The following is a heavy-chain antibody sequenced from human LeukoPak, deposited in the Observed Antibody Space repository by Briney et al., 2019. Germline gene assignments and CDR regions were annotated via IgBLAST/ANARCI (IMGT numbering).Heavy chain of an antibody. CDR2: IYSGGST. CDR3: ATRVSTSRTFDY. V-gene: IGHV3-53*01. Sequence: GGSLRLSCAPSGFIVSNNYMTWVRQAPGKGLEWVSVIYSGGSTYYADSVKGRFTISRDNSKNTLYLQMNSLRAEDTAVYYCATRVSTSRTFDYWGQGTLVTVSS. J-gene: IGHJ4*02. CDR1: GFIVSNNY.